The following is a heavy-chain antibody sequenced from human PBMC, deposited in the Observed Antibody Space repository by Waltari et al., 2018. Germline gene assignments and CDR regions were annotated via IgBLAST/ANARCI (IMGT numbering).Heavy chain of an antibody. CDR2: IYPGDSDT. J-gene: IGHJ4*02. V-gene: IGHV5-51*01. Sequence: EVLLVQSGAEGKKPVESLKISCQASGYTFSDYWIGWVRQMPGKGLEWMGVIYPGDSDTQYSPTFQGQVTISVDKSIGTAYLHWSSLKASDTAVYYCARRRGDYSDFNYWGQGTLVTVSS. CDR1: GYTFSDYW. D-gene: IGHD4-4*01. CDR3: ARRRGDYSDFNY.